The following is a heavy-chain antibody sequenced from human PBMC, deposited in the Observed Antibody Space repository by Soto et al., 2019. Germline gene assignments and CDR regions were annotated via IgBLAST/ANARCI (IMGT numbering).Heavy chain of an antibody. CDR3: ARGPSTAVPDY. CDR2: ISSSSTYT. J-gene: IGHJ4*02. CDR1: GFTFSSHW. D-gene: IGHD6-13*01. Sequence: SVGSLRLSCAASGFTFSSHWMSWVRQAPGKGLEWVSSISSSSTYTYYGDSVRGRFTISRDNGKKSLYLQMNSLRVDDTAVYYCARGPSTAVPDYWGQGTLVTVSS. V-gene: IGHV3-21*03.